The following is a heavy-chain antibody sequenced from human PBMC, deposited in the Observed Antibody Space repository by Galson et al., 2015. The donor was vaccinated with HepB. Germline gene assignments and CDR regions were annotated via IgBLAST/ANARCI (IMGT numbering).Heavy chain of an antibody. CDR2: ISPTDGST. CDR3: ARDDIVGPTNDGFDS. CDR1: RNTFINYY. D-gene: IGHD1-26*01. V-gene: IGHV1-46*01. Sequence: SVKVSCKASRNTFINYYIHWVRQAPGQGLEWMGIISPTDGSTSYAQNFHDRVTMTTDTSANTLYMELTSLRSEDTAVYFCARDDIVGPTNDGFDSWGQGTMVTVSS. J-gene: IGHJ3*02.